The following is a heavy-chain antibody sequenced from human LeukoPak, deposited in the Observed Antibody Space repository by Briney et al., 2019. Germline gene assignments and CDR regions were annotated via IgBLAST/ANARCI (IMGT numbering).Heavy chain of an antibody. CDR2: ISSSSSYI. D-gene: IGHD3-22*01. Sequence: GGSLRLSCAASGFTFSSYGMHWVRQAPGKGLEWVSSISSSSSYIYYADSVKGRFTISRDNAKNSLYLQMNSLRAEDTAVYYCARVHSSGYLFDYWGQGTLVTVSS. CDR3: ARVHSSGYLFDY. J-gene: IGHJ4*02. V-gene: IGHV3-21*01. CDR1: GFTFSSYG.